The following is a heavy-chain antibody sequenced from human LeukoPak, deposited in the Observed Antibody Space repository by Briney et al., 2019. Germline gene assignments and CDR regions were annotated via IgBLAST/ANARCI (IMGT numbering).Heavy chain of an antibody. CDR1: GYTFTQYA. V-gene: IGHV7-4-1*02. Sequence: GASVKVSCEASGYTFTQYAMNWLRDAPGQRPVCGGWISTGTGNPTYAQGFTGRFVFSLDTSVSTAYLEITSLKAEDTAVYYCTRDFYSSGSSLLDYWGQGTLVTVSS. CDR2: ISTGTGNP. J-gene: IGHJ4*02. CDR3: TRDFYSSGSSLLDY. D-gene: IGHD3-10*01.